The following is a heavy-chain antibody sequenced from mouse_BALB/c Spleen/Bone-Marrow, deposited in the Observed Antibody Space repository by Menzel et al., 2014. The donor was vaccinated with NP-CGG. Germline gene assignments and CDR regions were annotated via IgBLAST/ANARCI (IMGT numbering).Heavy chain of an antibody. D-gene: IGHD4-1*01. CDR3: ARWEYYAMDY. CDR2: IDPANGNT. J-gene: IGHJ4*01. CDR1: GFNIKDTY. V-gene: IGHV14-3*02. Sequence: EVKLMESGAELVKPGVSVKLSCTASGFNIKDTYMHWVKQRPEQGLGWIGRIDPANGNTKYDPKFQGKATITADTSSNTAYLQLSSLTSEDTAVYYCARWEYYAMDYWGQGTSVTVSS.